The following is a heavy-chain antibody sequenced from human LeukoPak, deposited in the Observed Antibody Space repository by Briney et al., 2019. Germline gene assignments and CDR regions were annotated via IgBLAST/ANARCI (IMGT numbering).Heavy chain of an antibody. D-gene: IGHD6-19*01. V-gene: IGHV3-30*03. CDR2: ISYDGSNK. CDR3: ASRRYSSGWYWFDY. Sequence: GGSLRLSCAASGFTFTSYSMSWVRQAPGKGLEWVAVISYDGSNKYYADSVKGRFTISRDNSKNTLYLQMNSLRAEDTAVYYCASRRYSSGWYWFDYWGQGTLVTVSS. CDR1: GFTFTSYS. J-gene: IGHJ4*02.